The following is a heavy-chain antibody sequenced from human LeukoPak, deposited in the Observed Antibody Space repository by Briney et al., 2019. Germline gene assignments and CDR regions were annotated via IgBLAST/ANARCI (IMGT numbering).Heavy chain of an antibody. V-gene: IGHV4-39*01. CDR2: IYYSGNT. D-gene: IGHD2-2*01. CDR1: GGSVSSSNYY. Sequence: PSETLSLTCTVSGGSVSSSNYYWGWIRKPPGKGLEWIGSIYYSGNTYYNPSLKSRVTISVDTSKNQFSLKLSSVTAADTAVYYCARRGNIVVVPALNWFDPWGQGTLVTVSS. CDR3: ARRGNIVVVPALNWFDP. J-gene: IGHJ5*02.